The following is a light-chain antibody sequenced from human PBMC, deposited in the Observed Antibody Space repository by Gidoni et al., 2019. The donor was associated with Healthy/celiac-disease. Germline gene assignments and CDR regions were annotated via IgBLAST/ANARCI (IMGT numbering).Light chain of an antibody. Sequence: DIQMTQSPSPLSASVGDRVTITCQASQDISNYLNWYQQKPGKAPKLLIYDASNLETGVPSRFSGSGSGTDFTFTISSLQPEDIATYYCQQYDNLPRTFXGXTKVEIK. CDR1: QDISNY. V-gene: IGKV1-33*01. CDR2: DAS. CDR3: QQYDNLPRT. J-gene: IGKJ4*01.